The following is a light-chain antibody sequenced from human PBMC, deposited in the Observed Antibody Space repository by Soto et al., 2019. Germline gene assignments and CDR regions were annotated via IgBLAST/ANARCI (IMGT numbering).Light chain of an antibody. CDR1: SSDVGGYNY. Sequence: ALTQPAYVSGSPGQSITISCTGTSSDVGGYNYVSWYQQHPGKAPKLMIYDVSNRPSGVSNRFSGSKSGNTASLTISGLQAEDEADYYCSSYTSSSPLIFGTGTKVTVL. J-gene: IGLJ1*01. CDR2: DVS. CDR3: SSYTSSSPLI. V-gene: IGLV2-14*01.